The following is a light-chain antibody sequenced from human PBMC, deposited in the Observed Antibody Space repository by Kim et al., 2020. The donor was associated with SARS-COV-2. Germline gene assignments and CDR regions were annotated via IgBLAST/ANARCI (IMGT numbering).Light chain of an antibody. V-gene: IGLV3-19*01. CDR2: GKN. CDR3: DSRDNSGNQ. Sequence: VCVAVEQTVRITCQVDRLRFYYASWYQQKPGQAPMLVMYGKNNRPSGIPDRFSGSSSGSTASLTITGAQAEEEADYYCDSRDNSGNQFGGGTKLTVL. CDR1: RLRFYY. J-gene: IGLJ3*02.